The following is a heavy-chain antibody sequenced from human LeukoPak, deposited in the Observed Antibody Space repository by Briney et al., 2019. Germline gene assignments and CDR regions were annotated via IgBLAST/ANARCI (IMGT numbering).Heavy chain of an antibody. CDR1: GYTFSSHA. CDR3: ARGSSDSPWLVGTVEDAFDI. D-gene: IGHD6-13*01. Sequence: GGSLRLSCVGSGYTFSSHAMIWVRQTPGMGLQWVSAISDSAGSVYFADSVRGRFAISRDNTEKTLYLQMNNLRVDDTGVYFCARGSSDSPWLVGTVEDAFDIWGQGTLVTVSS. J-gene: IGHJ3*02. V-gene: IGHV3-23*01. CDR2: ISDSAGSV.